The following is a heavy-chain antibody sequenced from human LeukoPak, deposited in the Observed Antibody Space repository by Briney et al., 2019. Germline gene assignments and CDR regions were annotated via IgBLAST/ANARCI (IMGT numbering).Heavy chain of an antibody. CDR1: GFIFTDYD. D-gene: IGHD1-26*01. V-gene: IGHV3-13*01. CDR3: VRTNGGTYYDY. Sequence: PGGSLRLSCAASGFIFTDYDLHWVRQPPGKGLEWFSVFGIAGDTYYADSVKGRFTISRDVAKNSLYLQMNNLRAGDTAVYYCVRTNGGTYYDYWGQGTLVTVSS. CDR2: FGIAGDT. J-gene: IGHJ4*02.